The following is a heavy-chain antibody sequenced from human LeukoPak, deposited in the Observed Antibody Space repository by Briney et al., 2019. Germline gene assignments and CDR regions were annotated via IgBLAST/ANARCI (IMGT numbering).Heavy chain of an antibody. Sequence: GRSLRLSCAASGFTFSSYAMHWVRQAPGKGLEWVAVISYDGSNKYYADSVKGRFTISRDNFKNTLYLQMNTLRAEDTAVYYCARSPHIGGWYYQVDYWGRGTLVTVSS. J-gene: IGHJ4*02. CDR1: GFTFSSYA. D-gene: IGHD6-19*01. V-gene: IGHV3-30*04. CDR3: ARSPHIGGWYYQVDY. CDR2: ISYDGSNK.